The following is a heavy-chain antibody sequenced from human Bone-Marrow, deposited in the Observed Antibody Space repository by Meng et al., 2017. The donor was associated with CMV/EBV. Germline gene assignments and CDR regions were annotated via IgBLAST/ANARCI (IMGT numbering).Heavy chain of an antibody. CDR1: GFTFSTYW. D-gene: IGHD4-23*01. J-gene: IGHJ4*02. CDR3: ASYDYGGNRIFDY. V-gene: IGHV3-7*01. CDR2: IKQDGSEK. Sequence: GESLKISCAGSGFTFSTYWMSWVRQAPGKGLEWVANIKQDGSEKYYVDSVKGRFTISRDNAKNSLYLQMNSLRAEDTAVYYCASYDYGGNRIFDYWGQGTLVTVSS.